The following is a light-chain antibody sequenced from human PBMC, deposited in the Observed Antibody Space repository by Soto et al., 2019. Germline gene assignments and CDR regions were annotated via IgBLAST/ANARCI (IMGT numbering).Light chain of an antibody. J-gene: IGKJ1*01. Sequence: AIRMTQSPSSLSASTGDRVTITCRASQGISSCLAWYQQKPGKAPKLLIYAASTLQSGVPSRFSGSGSGTDFTLTISCLQSEDFATYYCQQYYSYPQTFGQGTKVEIK. CDR3: QQYYSYPQT. CDR2: AAS. V-gene: IGKV1-8*01. CDR1: QGISSC.